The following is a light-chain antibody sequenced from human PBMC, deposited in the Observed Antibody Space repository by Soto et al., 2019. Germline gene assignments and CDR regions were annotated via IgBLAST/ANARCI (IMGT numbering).Light chain of an antibody. V-gene: IGKV3-15*01. CDR1: QSVRSN. CDR2: GAS. J-gene: IGKJ5*01. Sequence: EIVMTQSPATLSVSPGERATISCRASQSVRSNLAWYQQKPGQAPRLLIYGASTRATGIPARFSGSGSGTEYTPTISSLQSEDFAVYYCHQYNNWPPITFGQGTRLEIK. CDR3: HQYNNWPPIT.